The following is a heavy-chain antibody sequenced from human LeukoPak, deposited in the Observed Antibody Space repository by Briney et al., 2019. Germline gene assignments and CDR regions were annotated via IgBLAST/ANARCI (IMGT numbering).Heavy chain of an antibody. CDR2: INSDGSST. V-gene: IGHV3-74*01. CDR3: ARVGSLYDFWSGQYYRYYYYMDV. D-gene: IGHD3-3*01. J-gene: IGHJ6*03. Sequence: GGSLRLSCEASGFTFSNYWMHWVRQAPGKGLVWVSRINSDGSSTTYADSGKGRFTISRDNAKNTVYLQMNSLRAEYTAMYFCARVGSLYDFWSGQYYRYYYYMDVWGKGTTVTVSS. CDR1: GFTFSNYW.